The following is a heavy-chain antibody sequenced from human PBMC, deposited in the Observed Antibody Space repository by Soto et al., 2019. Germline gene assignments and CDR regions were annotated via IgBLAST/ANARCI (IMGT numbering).Heavy chain of an antibody. CDR3: ARVLYINMVRAFDC. V-gene: IGHV3-33*01. CDR2: IWYDGSNK. CDR1: VVTFSNYG. J-gene: IGHJ4*02. Sequence: WGALLVFCAPSVVTFSNYGMLWIRQAPGKGLGWVVVIWYDGSNKSYADSVKGRFTISRDNSKYTVYRQMNSLSAEDTPVYYCARVLYINMVRAFDCWGQGTMVTDSS. D-gene: IGHD3-10*01.